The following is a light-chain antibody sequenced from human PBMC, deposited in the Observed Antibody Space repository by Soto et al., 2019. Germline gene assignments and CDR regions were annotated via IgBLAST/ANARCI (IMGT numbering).Light chain of an antibody. CDR2: EVS. J-gene: IGLJ1*01. Sequence: QSALTQPGSVSGSPGQSITISCTGTSSDVGGYNYVSWYQQHPGKAPKVMIYEVSNRPSGVSNRFSGSKSGNTASLTISGLQAEDEADYYCSSYTSSSTRVFGTGTKVTVL. V-gene: IGLV2-14*01. CDR3: SSYTSSSTRV. CDR1: SSDVGGYNY.